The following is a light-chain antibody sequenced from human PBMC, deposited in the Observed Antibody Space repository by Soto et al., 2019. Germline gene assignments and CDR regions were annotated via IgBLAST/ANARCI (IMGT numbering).Light chain of an antibody. J-gene: IGKJ4*01. CDR1: QSVSGW. CDR2: AAS. CDR3: QQSYSTPLT. Sequence: DIQMTQSPSTLSSSVGDTFTVSGRASQSVSGWLAWYQQKPGKAPKLLIYAASSLQSGVPSRFSGSGSGTDFTLTISSLQPEDFATYYCQQSYSTPLTFGGGTKVDIK. V-gene: IGKV1-39*01.